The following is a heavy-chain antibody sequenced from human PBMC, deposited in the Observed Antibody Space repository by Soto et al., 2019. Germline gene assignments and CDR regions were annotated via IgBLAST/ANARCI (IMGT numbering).Heavy chain of an antibody. CDR3: AWPGEGALFHYALDV. CDR1: GIIFIDYI. J-gene: IGHJ6*02. Sequence: GGSLRLSCEASGIIFIDYIMHMIRQAPGKGLEWISFISGRRAATWYAASVKDRFIVSRDNAKNSLYLQMNSLRDDDTAVYYCAWPGEGALFHYALDVAGQGTTVTVSS. CDR2: ISGRRAAT. V-gene: IGHV3-48*02. D-gene: IGHD2-21*01.